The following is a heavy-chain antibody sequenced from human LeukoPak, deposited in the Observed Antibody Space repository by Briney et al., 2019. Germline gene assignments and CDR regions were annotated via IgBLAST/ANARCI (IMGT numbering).Heavy chain of an antibody. CDR2: IYTSGST. CDR3: ARDSYDILTGYPHELVY. Sequence: SETLSLTCTVSGVSISSSYYWSWIRQPAGKGLEWIGRIYTSGSTNYNPSLKGRVTMSVDTSKNQFSLKLSSVTAADTAVYYCARDSYDILTGYPHELVYWGQGTLVTVSS. J-gene: IGHJ4*02. CDR1: GVSISSSYY. V-gene: IGHV4-4*07. D-gene: IGHD3-9*01.